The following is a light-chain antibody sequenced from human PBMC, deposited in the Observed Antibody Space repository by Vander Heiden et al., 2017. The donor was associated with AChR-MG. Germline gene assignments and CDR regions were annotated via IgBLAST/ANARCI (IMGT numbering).Light chain of an antibody. J-gene: IGKJ4*01. CDR3: QQYDYLPLT. V-gene: IGKV1-33*01. Sequence: DIQMTQSPSSVPASVGDRVTITCQASQDISNHLNWYQQKAGKAPKLLIYDASNLETGVPSRFSATASGTDFAFTISSLQPEDFATYYCQQYDYLPLTFGGGTKVEI. CDR1: QDISNH. CDR2: DAS.